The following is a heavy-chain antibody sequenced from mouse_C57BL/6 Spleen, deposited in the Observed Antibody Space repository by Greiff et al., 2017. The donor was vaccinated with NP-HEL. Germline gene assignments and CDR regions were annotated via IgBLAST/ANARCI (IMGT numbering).Heavy chain of an antibody. Sequence: EVKVVESGGGLVKPGGSLKLSCAASGFTFSDYGMHWVRQAPEKGLEWVAYISSGSSTIYYADTVKGRFTISRDNAKNTLFLQMTSLRSEDTAMYYCARGLGLGYFDVWGTGTTVTVSS. CDR3: ARGLGLGYFDV. CDR2: ISSGSSTI. J-gene: IGHJ1*03. D-gene: IGHD4-1*01. CDR1: GFTFSDYG. V-gene: IGHV5-17*01.